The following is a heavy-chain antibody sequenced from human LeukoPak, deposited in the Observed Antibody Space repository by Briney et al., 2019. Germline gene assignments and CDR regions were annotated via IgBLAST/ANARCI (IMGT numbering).Heavy chain of an antibody. CDR1: GGTFSSYA. Sequence: SVKVSCKASGGTFSSYAISWVRQAPVQGLEWMGGIIHIFGTANYVQKFQGRVTITADESTSTAYMELSSLRSEDTAVYYCARLEITTVTTSDYWGQGTLVTVSS. CDR3: ARLEITTVTTSDY. D-gene: IGHD4-17*01. V-gene: IGHV1-69*01. CDR2: IIHIFGTA. J-gene: IGHJ4*02.